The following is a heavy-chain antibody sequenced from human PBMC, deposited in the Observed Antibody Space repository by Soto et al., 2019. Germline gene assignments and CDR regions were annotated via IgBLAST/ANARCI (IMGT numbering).Heavy chain of an antibody. Sequence: ASVKVSCKASGYTFTRYGISRVRQAPGQGLQWMGWISGYNGDANYAQRFQGRVSMTIDTSTTTAYMELRTLTSDDTAVYYCAKNGQPPYYYYGLDVWGQGTTVTVSS. J-gene: IGHJ6*02. CDR3: AKNGQPPYYYYGLDV. D-gene: IGHD2-8*01. CDR1: GYTFTRYG. V-gene: IGHV1-18*01. CDR2: ISGYNGDA.